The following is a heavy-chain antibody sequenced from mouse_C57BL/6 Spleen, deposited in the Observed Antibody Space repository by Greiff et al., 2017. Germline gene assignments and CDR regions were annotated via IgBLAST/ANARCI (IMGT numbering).Heavy chain of an antibody. D-gene: IGHD2-4*01. CDR2: ISSGGDYI. CDR3: TRDSGDDYDENYAMDY. J-gene: IGHJ4*01. V-gene: IGHV5-9-1*02. CDR1: GFTFSSYA. Sequence: EVKLMESGEGLVKPGGSLKLSCAASGFTFSSYAMSWVRQTPEKRLEWVAYISSGGDYIYYADTVKGRFTISRDNARNTLYLQMSSLKSEDTAMXYCTRDSGDDYDENYAMDYWGQGTSVTVSA.